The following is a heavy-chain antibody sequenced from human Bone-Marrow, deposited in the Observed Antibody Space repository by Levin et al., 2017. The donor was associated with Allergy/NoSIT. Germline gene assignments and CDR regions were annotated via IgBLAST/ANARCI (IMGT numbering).Heavy chain of an antibody. CDR3: AKDIFEEQLGLSSYFDL. CDR2: ISWNSGSI. CDR1: GFTFDDYA. D-gene: IGHD1-1*01. V-gene: IGHV3-9*01. J-gene: IGHJ2*01. Sequence: GGSLRLSCAASGFTFDDYAMHWVRQAPGKGLEWVSGISWNSGSIGYADSVKGRFTISRDNAKNSLYLQMNSLRAEDTALYYCAKDIFEEQLGLSSYFDLWGRGTLVTVSS.